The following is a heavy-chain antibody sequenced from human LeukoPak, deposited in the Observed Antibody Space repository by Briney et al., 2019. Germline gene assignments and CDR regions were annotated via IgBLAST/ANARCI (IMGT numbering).Heavy chain of an antibody. J-gene: IGHJ4*02. CDR2: ISYSGSGT. D-gene: IGHD3/OR15-3a*01. CDR1: GFTFSSSA. Sequence: GGSLRLSCAASGFTFSSSAMAWVRHAPGKGLEWVSTISYSGSGTYYADAVRGRFIISRDNAKNTLYLQMNSLRVEDTAVYYCARDDTGLGLWGQGTLVTVSS. V-gene: IGHV3-23*01. CDR3: ARDDTGLGL.